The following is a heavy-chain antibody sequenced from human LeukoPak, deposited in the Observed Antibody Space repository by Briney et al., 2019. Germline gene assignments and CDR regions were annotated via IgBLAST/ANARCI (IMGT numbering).Heavy chain of an antibody. CDR1: GFIVSKNY. Sequence: PGGSPRLSCAASGFIVSKNYLSWVRQAPGTGLEWVSTIYSGGSTYYADSAKGRFTISRDDSRETVYLQINTLRVEDTAVYFWARLTPRLKTYFDYWGQGTLVAVSS. V-gene: IGHV3-66*04. CDR2: IYSGGST. D-gene: IGHD4-23*01. CDR3: ARLTPRLKTYFDY. J-gene: IGHJ4*02.